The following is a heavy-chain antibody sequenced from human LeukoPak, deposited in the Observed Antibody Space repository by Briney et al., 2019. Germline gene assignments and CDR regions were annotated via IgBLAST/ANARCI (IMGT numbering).Heavy chain of an antibody. Sequence: SETLSLTCAVYGGSFSGYYWSWIRQPPGKGLEWIGEINHSGSTNYNPSLKSRVTISVDTSKNQFSLKLSSVTAADTAVYYCARHSSKYWRIYMDVWGKGTTVTISS. CDR2: INHSGST. J-gene: IGHJ6*03. V-gene: IGHV4-34*01. CDR3: ARHSSKYWRIYMDV. D-gene: IGHD2-8*02. CDR1: GGSFSGYY.